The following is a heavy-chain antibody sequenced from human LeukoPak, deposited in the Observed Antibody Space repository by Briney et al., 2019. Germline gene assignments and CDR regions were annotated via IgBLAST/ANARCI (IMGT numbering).Heavy chain of an antibody. CDR3: ARDRDPGYYDTNGYRRVNAFDT. CDR1: GFTFSNYE. CDR2: LTTSGSTK. V-gene: IGHV3-48*03. D-gene: IGHD3-22*01. Sequence: PGGSLRLSCATSGFTFSNYEMNWVRQAPGKGLEWISYLTTSGSTKYYADSVKGRFTISRDNAKNSLFLQMNSLRAEDTAVYYCARDRDPGYYDTNGYRRVNAFDTWGQGTMVTVSS. J-gene: IGHJ3*02.